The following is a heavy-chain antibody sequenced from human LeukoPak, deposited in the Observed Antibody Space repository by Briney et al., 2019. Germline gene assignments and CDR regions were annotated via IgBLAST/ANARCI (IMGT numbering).Heavy chain of an antibody. D-gene: IGHD3-22*01. CDR3: ARGSGYYYNIDY. J-gene: IGHJ4*02. CDR2: IYYSGST. V-gene: IGHV4-59*01. Sequence: SETLSLTCTVSGGSISNYYWSWIRQPPGKGLEWIGYIYYSGSTNYNPSLKSRVTISVDTSKNQFSLKLRSVTAADTAVYYCARGSGYYYNIDYWGQGTPVTVSS. CDR1: GGSISNYY.